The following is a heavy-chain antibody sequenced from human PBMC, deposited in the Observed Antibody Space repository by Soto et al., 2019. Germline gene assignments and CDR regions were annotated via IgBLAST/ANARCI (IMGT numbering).Heavy chain of an antibody. CDR3: AKGGSGWHEGFDY. J-gene: IGHJ4*02. D-gene: IGHD6-19*01. V-gene: IGHV3-30*18. Sequence: QVQLVESGGGVAQPGRSLRLSCAASGFTFSSYGMHWVRQAPGKGLEWVAVISYDGSNKYYADSVKGRFTISRDNSKNTLYLQMNSLRAEDTAVYYCAKGGSGWHEGFDYWGQGTLVTVSS. CDR2: ISYDGSNK. CDR1: GFTFSSYG.